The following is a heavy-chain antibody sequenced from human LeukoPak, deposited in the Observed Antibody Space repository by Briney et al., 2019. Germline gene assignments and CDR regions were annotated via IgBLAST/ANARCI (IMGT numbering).Heavy chain of an antibody. CDR1: GFTFTSYW. J-gene: IGHJ5*02. Sequence: GGPLRLSCAASGFTFTSYWMSWARQAPGQGLEWVANINQDGSEKYYVDSVKGRFTISRDNAKNSLYLQMNSLRAEDTAVYYCAREGCSGGSCYHNWFDPWGQGTLVTVSS. CDR2: INQDGSEK. V-gene: IGHV3-7*01. D-gene: IGHD2-15*01. CDR3: AREGCSGGSCYHNWFDP.